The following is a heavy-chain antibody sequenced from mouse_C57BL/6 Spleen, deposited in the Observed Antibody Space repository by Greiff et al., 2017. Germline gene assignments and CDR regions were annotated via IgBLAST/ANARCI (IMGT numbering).Heavy chain of an antibody. CDR2: INPNNGGT. Sequence: EVQLQQSGPELVKPGASVKISCKASGYTFTDYYMNWVKQSHGKSLEWIGDINPNNGGTSYNQKFKGKATLTVDKSSSTAYMELRSLTSEDSAVYYCARSLTTVVATGVDYWGQGTTLTVSS. D-gene: IGHD1-1*01. V-gene: IGHV1-26*01. CDR1: GYTFTDYY. CDR3: ARSLTTVVATGVDY. J-gene: IGHJ2*01.